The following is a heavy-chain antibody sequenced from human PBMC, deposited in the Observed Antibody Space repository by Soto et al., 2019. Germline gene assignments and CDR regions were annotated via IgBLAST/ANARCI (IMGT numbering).Heavy chain of an antibody. J-gene: IGHJ4*02. V-gene: IGHV4-31*03. D-gene: IGHD3-10*01. CDR1: GGSISSGGYY. CDR3: ADYGSERYFDY. Sequence: SSETLSLTCTVSGGSISSGGYYWSWIRQHPGKGLEWIGYIYYSGSTYYNPSLKSRVTISVDTSKNQFSLKLSSVTAADTAVYYCADYGSERYFDYWGQGTLVTVSS. CDR2: IYYSGST.